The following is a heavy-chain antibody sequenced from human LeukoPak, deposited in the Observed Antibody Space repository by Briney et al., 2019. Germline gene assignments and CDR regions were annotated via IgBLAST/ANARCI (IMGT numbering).Heavy chain of an antibody. Sequence: GGSLRLSCAASGFTFSSYSMTWVRQAPGKGLEWVSSISSSSIYIYYADSVKGRFTISRDNAKNSLYLQMNSLRDEDTAVYYCARGGQGNWPTPFDYWGQGTLVTVSS. J-gene: IGHJ4*02. CDR3: ARGGQGNWPTPFDY. CDR2: ISSSSIYI. D-gene: IGHD1-1*01. V-gene: IGHV3-21*01. CDR1: GFTFSSYS.